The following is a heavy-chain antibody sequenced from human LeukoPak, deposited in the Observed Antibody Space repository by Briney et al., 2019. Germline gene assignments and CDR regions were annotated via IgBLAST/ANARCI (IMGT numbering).Heavy chain of an antibody. CDR3: ARDPRSSGYCSGGSCSDWFDP. CDR2: INHSGST. J-gene: IGHJ5*02. D-gene: IGHD2-15*01. CDR1: GGSFSGYY. Sequence: PSETLSLTCAVYGGSFSGYYWSWIRQPPGKGLEWIGEINHSGSTNYNPSLKSRVTISVDTSKNQFSLKLSSVTAADTAVYYCARDPRSSGYCSGGSCSDWFDPWGQGTLVTVSS. V-gene: IGHV4-34*01.